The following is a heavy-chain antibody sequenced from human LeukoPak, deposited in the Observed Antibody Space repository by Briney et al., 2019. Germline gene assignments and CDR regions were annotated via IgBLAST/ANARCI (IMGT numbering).Heavy chain of an antibody. Sequence: PSETLSLTCAVYGGSFSGYYWSWIRQPPGKGLEWIGEINHSGSTNYNPSLKSRVTTSVDTSKNQFSLKLSSVTAADTAVYYCARVRYYGSGSYYIIMYYFDYWGQGTLVTVSS. V-gene: IGHV4-34*01. D-gene: IGHD3-10*01. CDR2: INHSGST. J-gene: IGHJ4*02. CDR1: GGSFSGYY. CDR3: ARVRYYGSGSYYIIMYYFDY.